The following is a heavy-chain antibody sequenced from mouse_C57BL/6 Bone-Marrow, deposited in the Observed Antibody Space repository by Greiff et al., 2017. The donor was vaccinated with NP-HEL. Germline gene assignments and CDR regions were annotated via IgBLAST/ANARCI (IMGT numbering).Heavy chain of an antibody. CDR2: IYPRSGNT. Sequence: VQLQESGAELARPGASVKLSCKASGYTFTSYGISWVKQSTGQGLEWIGEIYPRSGNTYYNEKFKGKATLTADKSSSTAYMELRSLTSEDSAVYFCAIPYYGSSLDYWGQGTTLTVSS. CDR1: GYTFTSYG. D-gene: IGHD1-1*01. V-gene: IGHV1-81*01. J-gene: IGHJ2*01. CDR3: AIPYYGSSLDY.